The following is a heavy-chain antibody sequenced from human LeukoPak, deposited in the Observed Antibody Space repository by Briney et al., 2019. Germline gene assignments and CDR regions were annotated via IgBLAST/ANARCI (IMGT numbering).Heavy chain of an antibody. J-gene: IGHJ4*02. V-gene: IGHV4-4*02. CDR2: IYYSGRT. D-gene: IGHD2-15*01. CDR3: AREIGYCDNGSCGNFDY. Sequence: SETLSLTCAVSGGSISSSNWWSWVRQPPGKGLEWIGEIYYSGRTNYNPSLKSRVTISVDKSKNQFSLKLSSVTAADTAVYYCAREIGYCDNGSCGNFDYWGQGTLVTVSS. CDR1: GGSISSSNW.